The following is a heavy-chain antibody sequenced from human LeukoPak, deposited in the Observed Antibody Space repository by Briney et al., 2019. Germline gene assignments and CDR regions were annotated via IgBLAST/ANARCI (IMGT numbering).Heavy chain of an antibody. V-gene: IGHV4-39*01. CDR3: XRGPRYXDILTGYSNWFDP. Sequence: SETLSLTCTVSGGSISSSSYYWGWIRQPPGKGLEWIGSIYYSGITYYNPSLKSRVTISVDTAKNQFSLKLTSVTAADTAVYXCXRGPRYXDILTGYSNWFDPWGQGTLVTVSS. D-gene: IGHD3-9*01. CDR1: GGSISSSSYY. J-gene: IGHJ5*02. CDR2: IYYSGIT.